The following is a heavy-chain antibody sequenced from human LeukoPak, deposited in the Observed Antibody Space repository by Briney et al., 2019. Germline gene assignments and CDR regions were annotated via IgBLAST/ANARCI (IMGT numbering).Heavy chain of an antibody. V-gene: IGHV3-11*03. CDR1: GFTFSDYY. Sequence: PGGSLRLSCAASGFTFSDYYMSWIRQAPEKGLEWVSYISSSSNYTNYADSVKGRFTVSRDNSKNTLYLQMSSLRAEDTAVYYCAKRANYCFDFWGQGTLVTVSS. CDR2: ISSSSNYT. J-gene: IGHJ4*02. D-gene: IGHD1-7*01. CDR3: AKRANYCFDF.